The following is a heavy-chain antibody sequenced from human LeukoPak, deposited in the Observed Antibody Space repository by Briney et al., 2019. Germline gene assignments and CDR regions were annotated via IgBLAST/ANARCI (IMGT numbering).Heavy chain of an antibody. J-gene: IGHJ6*03. Sequence: GGSLRLSCAASGFTFSSYSMNWVRQAPGKGLEWVSSISSSSSYIYYADSVKGRFTISRDNAKNSLYLQMNSLRAEDTAVYYCARESHSYPYYYYYYMDVWGKGTTVTVSS. CDR2: ISSSSSYI. D-gene: IGHD5-18*01. CDR1: GFTFSSYS. CDR3: ARESHSYPYYYYYYMDV. V-gene: IGHV3-21*01.